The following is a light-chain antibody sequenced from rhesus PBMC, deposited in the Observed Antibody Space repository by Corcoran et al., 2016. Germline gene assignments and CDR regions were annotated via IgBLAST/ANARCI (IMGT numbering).Light chain of an antibody. V-gene: IGKV3-24*04. Sequence: ESVMTQSPATLALSPGERATLSCRASQSVGSYLAWYQQKPGLAPRPLIYGASTRATGIPDRFSGRGSGTEFTLTISSLEPEDVGVYFCLQSGNWPRTFGQGTKVEIK. CDR1: QSVGSY. CDR3: LQSGNWPRT. CDR2: GAS. J-gene: IGKJ1*01.